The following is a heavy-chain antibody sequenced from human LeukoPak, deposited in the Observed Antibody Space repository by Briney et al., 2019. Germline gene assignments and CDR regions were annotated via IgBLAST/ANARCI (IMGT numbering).Heavy chain of an antibody. J-gene: IGHJ3*02. CDR1: GYTFTGYY. CDR3: ARAKRYSGCDGHDAFDI. Sequence: ASVKVSCKASGYTFTGYYMHWVRQAPGQGLEWMGWINPNSGGTNYAQKFQGRVTMTRDTSISTAYMELSRLRSDDTAVYYCARAKRYSGCDGHDAFDIWGQGTMVTVSS. V-gene: IGHV1-2*02. D-gene: IGHD5-12*01. CDR2: INPNSGGT.